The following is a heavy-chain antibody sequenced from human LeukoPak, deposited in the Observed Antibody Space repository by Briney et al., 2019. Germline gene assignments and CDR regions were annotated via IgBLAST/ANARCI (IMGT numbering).Heavy chain of an antibody. D-gene: IGHD3-9*01. Sequence: GGSLRLSCAASGFTFSSYAMSWVRQAPGKGLEWVSAISGSGGSTYYADSVKGRFTISRDNSKNTLYLQMNSLRAEDTAVYYCASPGYDILTPLDYWGQGTLVTVSP. J-gene: IGHJ4*02. CDR3: ASPGYDILTPLDY. CDR2: ISGSGGST. CDR1: GFTFSSYA. V-gene: IGHV3-23*01.